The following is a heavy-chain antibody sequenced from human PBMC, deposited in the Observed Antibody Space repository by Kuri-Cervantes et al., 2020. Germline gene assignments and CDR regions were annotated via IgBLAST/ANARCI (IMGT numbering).Heavy chain of an antibody. Sequence: ASVKVSCKASGYTFTSYDINWVRQATGQGLEWMGWMNPNSGNTGYAQKLQGRVTMTTDTSTSTAYMELRSLRSDDTAVYYCARGVPLGYCSGCSCYASAFDIWGQGTMVTVSS. CDR2: MNPNSGNT. CDR3: ARGVPLGYCSGCSCYASAFDI. J-gene: IGHJ3*02. V-gene: IGHV1-8*01. CDR1: GYTFTSYD. D-gene: IGHD2-15*01.